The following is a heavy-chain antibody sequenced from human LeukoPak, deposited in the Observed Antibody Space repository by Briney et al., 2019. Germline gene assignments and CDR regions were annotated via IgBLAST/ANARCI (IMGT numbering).Heavy chain of an antibody. CDR1: GGSISSGGSS. CDR3: ARGLDPNWFDP. Sequence: PSETLSLTCAVSGGSISSGGSSWSWIRQPPGKGLEWIGYIYHSGSTYYNPSLKSRVTISVDRSKNQFSLKLSSVTAADTAVYYCARGLDPNWFDPWGQGTLVTVSS. V-gene: IGHV4-30-2*01. J-gene: IGHJ5*02. CDR2: IYHSGST.